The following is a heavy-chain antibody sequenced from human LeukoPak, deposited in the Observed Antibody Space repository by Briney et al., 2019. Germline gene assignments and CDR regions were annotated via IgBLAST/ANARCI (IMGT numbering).Heavy chain of an antibody. Sequence: SQTLSLTCAISGDGVSSNSVTWNWIRQSPSRGLEWLGRTYYRSKWYSDYAVSVRSRITINPDTSKNQFSLQLNSVTPEDTAVYYCARGDLLIDHWGQGTLVTVSS. CDR3: ARGDLLIDH. J-gene: IGHJ5*02. D-gene: IGHD1-26*01. CDR1: GDGVSSNSVT. V-gene: IGHV6-1*01. CDR2: TYYRSKWYS.